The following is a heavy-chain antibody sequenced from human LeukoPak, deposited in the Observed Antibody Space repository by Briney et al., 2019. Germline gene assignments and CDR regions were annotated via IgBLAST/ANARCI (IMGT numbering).Heavy chain of an antibody. D-gene: IGHD5-12*01. CDR2: IIPIFGTA. V-gene: IGHV1-69*13. J-gene: IGHJ4*02. CDR3: ARGLSGYDLEGYFDY. CDR1: GGTFRSYA. Sequence: SVKVSCKASGGTFRSYAISWVRQAPGQGLEWMGGIIPIFGTANYAQKFQGRVTITADDSTTTTYVELSSLKSEDTAVYYCARGLSGYDLEGYFDYWGQGTLVTVSS.